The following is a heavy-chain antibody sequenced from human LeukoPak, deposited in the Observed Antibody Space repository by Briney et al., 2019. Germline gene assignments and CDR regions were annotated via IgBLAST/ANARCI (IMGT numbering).Heavy chain of an antibody. CDR1: GGSISRRDSY. J-gene: IGHJ4*02. Sequence: SETLSLTCTVSGGSISRRDSYWGWIRQSPRTGLEWFGSIYYTGSTYYNNNPSLQGRVTISMDTSENQFSLKLTSVTAADTAIYYCTRKREGPATGIDYWGQGTLVTVSS. D-gene: IGHD5-24*01. CDR3: TRKREGPATGIDY. V-gene: IGHV4-39*07. CDR2: IYYTGST.